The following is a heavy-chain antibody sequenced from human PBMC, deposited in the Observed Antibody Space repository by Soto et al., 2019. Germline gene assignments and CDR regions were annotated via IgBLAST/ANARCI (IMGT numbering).Heavy chain of an antibody. Sequence: SMKVSCKSCGGTFSSYAISWVRQAPGQGLEWMGGVIPNFGIATDTHKFEGRGTITADEFKSKVYMERSSLRSEDSAVYYCAWVLVQLSSNYIDFWGQGTLVTVSS. D-gene: IGHD3-16*02. CDR3: AWVLVQLSSNYIDF. CDR1: GGTFSSYA. CDR2: VIPNFGIA. V-gene: IGHV1-69*13. J-gene: IGHJ4*02.